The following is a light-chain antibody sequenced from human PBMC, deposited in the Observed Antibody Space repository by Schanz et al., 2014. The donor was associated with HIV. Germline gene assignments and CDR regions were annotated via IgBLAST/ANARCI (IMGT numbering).Light chain of an antibody. J-gene: IGKJ1*01. CDR2: QAS. CDR1: QNIDNW. Sequence: DIQMTQSPSTLSASVGDRVTITCRASQNIDNWLDWYQQKPGNDPNLLIYQASSIKTGVPSRFSGSGSGTDVALAISKLQPDDFATYYWQQYDSSPWTFGLGTKVE. CDR3: QQYDSSPWT. V-gene: IGKV1-5*03.